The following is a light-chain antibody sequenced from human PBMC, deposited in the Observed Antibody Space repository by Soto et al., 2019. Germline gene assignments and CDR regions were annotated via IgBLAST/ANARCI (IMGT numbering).Light chain of an antibody. CDR2: EVS. J-gene: IGLJ1*01. Sequence: QSVLTQPASVFGSPGQSITISCTGTSSDVGGYNFVSWYQQHPGKAPKLMIYEVSNRPSGVSNRFSGSKSGNTASLTISGLQPEEEADYYCSSYTTSSTVVFGTGTKGTVL. CDR3: SSYTTSSTVV. V-gene: IGLV2-14*03. CDR1: SSDVGGYNF.